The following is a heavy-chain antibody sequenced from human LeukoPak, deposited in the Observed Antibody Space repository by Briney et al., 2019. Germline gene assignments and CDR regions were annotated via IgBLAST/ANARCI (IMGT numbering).Heavy chain of an antibody. CDR3: ARLQRYYYESSGYPSDAFDI. V-gene: IGHV4-59*01. D-gene: IGHD3-22*01. CDR2: IYYNGGA. CDR1: GVSIRSYY. Sequence: TSETLSLTCSVSGVSIRSYYWSWIRQPPEKGLEWIGYIYYNGGANYNPSLKSRVTISLDTSKNQFSLKLTSVTAADTAVYYCARLQRYYYESSGYPSDAFDIWGQGTMVTVSS. J-gene: IGHJ3*02.